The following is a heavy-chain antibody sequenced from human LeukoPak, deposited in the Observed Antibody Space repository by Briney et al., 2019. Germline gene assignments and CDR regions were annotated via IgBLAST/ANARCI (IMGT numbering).Heavy chain of an antibody. Sequence: PSETLSLTCTVSGGSISSYYWSWIRQPPGKGLEWIGYIYYSGSTNYNPSLKSRVTISVDTSKNQFSLKLSSVTAAGTAVYYCARDQNSSGYYYGFDPWGQGTLVTVSS. V-gene: IGHV4-59*01. CDR1: GGSISSYY. D-gene: IGHD3-22*01. CDR3: ARDQNSSGYYYGFDP. CDR2: IYYSGST. J-gene: IGHJ5*02.